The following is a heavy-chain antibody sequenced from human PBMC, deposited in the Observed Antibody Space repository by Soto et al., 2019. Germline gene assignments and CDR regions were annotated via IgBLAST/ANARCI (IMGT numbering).Heavy chain of an antibody. J-gene: IGHJ4*02. D-gene: IGHD3-10*01. CDR1: GGPIKSGDDY. CDR2: IFYSGTT. V-gene: IGHV4-30-4*01. Sequence: TLSLTCTVSGGPIKSGDDYWNWLRQPPGKALEWIGYIFYSGTTNYSPSLKSRVAISIDTSKNQFSLSLTSVTAADTAVYYCARAGFSYGHLLFWGQGIRVTVSS. CDR3: ARAGFSYGHLLF.